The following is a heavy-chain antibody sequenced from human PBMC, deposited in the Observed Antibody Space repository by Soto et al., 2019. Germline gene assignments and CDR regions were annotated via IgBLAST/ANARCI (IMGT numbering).Heavy chain of an antibody. CDR3: ARYGINGSYYGFFDI. CDR1: GGSISSSRCH. J-gene: IGHJ3*02. CDR2: IKYSGTT. D-gene: IGHD1-26*01. Sequence: PSETLSLTCTVSGGSISSSRCHWGWIRQPPGKGLEWIASIKYSGTTFYNPSLKSRVTLSVDTSKNQFALKLSSVTAADTAVHYFARYGINGSYYGFFDIWGQGTMVTVSS. V-gene: IGHV4-39*01.